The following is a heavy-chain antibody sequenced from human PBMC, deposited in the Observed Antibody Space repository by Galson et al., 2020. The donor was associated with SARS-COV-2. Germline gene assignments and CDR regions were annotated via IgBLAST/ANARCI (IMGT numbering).Heavy chain of an antibody. CDR2: ITSISTYK. V-gene: IGHV3-21*06. D-gene: IGHD2-15*01. Sequence: GGSLRLSCAASKFTFSTYSMSWVRQAPGKGLEWVSSITSISTYKYYADSLRGRFTVSRDNAKNLLYLEMNSLRVEDTCIYYCVRVLGHLPTIARMDYWGQGTLVTVSS. CDR3: VRVLGHLPTIARMDY. J-gene: IGHJ4*02. CDR1: KFTFSTYS.